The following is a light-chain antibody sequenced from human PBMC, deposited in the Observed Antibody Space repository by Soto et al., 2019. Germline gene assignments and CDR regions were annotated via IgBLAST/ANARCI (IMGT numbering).Light chain of an antibody. CDR1: RNINRK. Sequence: EIVMTKSPATLSVSPGERATLSCRASRNINRKLAWYQQKPGQAPRLLISGASTRATGIPARFSGSGSGTEFTLTISSLQSEDFAVYYCQQYYDYPPLIFGGGTKVEIK. J-gene: IGKJ4*01. CDR3: QQYYDYPPLI. CDR2: GAS. V-gene: IGKV3-15*01.